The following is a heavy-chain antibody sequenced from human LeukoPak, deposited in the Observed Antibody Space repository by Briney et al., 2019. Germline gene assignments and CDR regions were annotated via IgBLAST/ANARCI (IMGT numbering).Heavy chain of an antibody. J-gene: IGHJ3*02. Sequence: GGSLRLSCAASGFTFSSYWMHWVRQAPGKGLVWVSRINSDGSSTSYADSVEGRFTISRDNAKNTLYLQMNSLRAEDTAVYYCSTGSGHAFDIWGQGTMVTVSS. CDR3: STGSGHAFDI. D-gene: IGHD3-10*01. CDR2: INSDGSST. CDR1: GFTFSSYW. V-gene: IGHV3-74*01.